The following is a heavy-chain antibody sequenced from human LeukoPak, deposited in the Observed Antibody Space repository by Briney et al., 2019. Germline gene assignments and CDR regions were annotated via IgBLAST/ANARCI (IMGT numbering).Heavy chain of an antibody. Sequence: PGGSLRLSCAASRFTFTRYWMSWVRQAPGKGLEWVANINNDGSEQYYVESVEGRFTISRDNAKNSLYLQMNSLRAEDTAVYYCALPRGSSGWYKAFDIWGQGIMVTVSS. J-gene: IGHJ3*02. V-gene: IGHV3-7*03. CDR2: INNDGSEQ. CDR3: ALPRGSSGWYKAFDI. CDR1: RFTFTRYW. D-gene: IGHD6-19*01.